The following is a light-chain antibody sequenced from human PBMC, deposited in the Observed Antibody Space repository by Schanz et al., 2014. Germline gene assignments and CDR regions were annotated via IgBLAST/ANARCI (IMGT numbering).Light chain of an antibody. CDR3: GTWDTSLTVVM. Sequence: QSVLTQPPSVSAAPGQRVTISCSGSNSNIGNNFVSWYQQLPGTAPKLLIYDNNKRASGIPDRFSGSKSGTSATLDITGLQTGDEADYFCGTWDTSLTVVMFGAGTKLTVL. J-gene: IGLJ3*02. CDR1: NSNIGNNF. V-gene: IGLV1-51*01. CDR2: DNN.